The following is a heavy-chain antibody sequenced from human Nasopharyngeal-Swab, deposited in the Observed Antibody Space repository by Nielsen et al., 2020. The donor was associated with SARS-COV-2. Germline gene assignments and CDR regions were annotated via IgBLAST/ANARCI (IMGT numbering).Heavy chain of an antibody. D-gene: IGHD3-22*01. CDR2: IYPGDSDT. CDR3: ARRSYFDPNNYYHFDY. Sequence: GESLKISCEGSGYNFATYWIAWVRQVPGKGLEWMGIIYPGDSDTKYSPSFQGHVTFSADTSINTAYLHWSGLRASDTAMYFCARRSYFDPNNYYHFDYWGQGTLVTVSS. J-gene: IGHJ4*02. CDR1: GYNFATYW. V-gene: IGHV5-51*01.